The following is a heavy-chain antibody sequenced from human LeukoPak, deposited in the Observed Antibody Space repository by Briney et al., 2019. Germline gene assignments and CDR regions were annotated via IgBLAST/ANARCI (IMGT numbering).Heavy chain of an antibody. CDR3: ARDRWDVVLIPAAREIDY. D-gene: IGHD2-2*01. CDR2: ISRSRTYI. V-gene: IGHV3-21*01. Sequence: GVTLRLSCAPAGLTCSRYSMDWARQATGKRLEWVSSISRSRTYIYYADSVKGRFTISRDNAKTSLYLQMNSLRADDTAVYYCARDRWDVVLIPAAREIDYWGQGTLVTVSS. J-gene: IGHJ4*02. CDR1: GLTCSRYS.